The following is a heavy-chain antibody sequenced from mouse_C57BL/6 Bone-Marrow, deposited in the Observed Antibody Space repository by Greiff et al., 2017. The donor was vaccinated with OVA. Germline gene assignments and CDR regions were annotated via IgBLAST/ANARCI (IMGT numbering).Heavy chain of an antibody. CDR2: INPSSGYN. CDR3: ARYAILKYFDY. CDR1: CYPFTNYR. J-gene: IGHJ2*01. Sequence: AELAKTWASGKVAFQASCYPFTNYRIHLVKQRPGKGLEWIGYINPSSGYNKYNQKFKDKATLTADKSSSTAYMQLSSLTYEDSAVYYCARYAILKYFDYWGQGTTLTVSS. V-gene: IGHV1-7*01.